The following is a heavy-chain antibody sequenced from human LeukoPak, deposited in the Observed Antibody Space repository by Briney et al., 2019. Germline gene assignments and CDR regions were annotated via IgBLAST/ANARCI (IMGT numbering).Heavy chain of an antibody. D-gene: IGHD2-15*01. CDR2: ISCDGSNK. CDR1: RYNLCYYG. J-gene: IGHJ1*01. Sequence: GGSLLHSCAAPRYNLCYYGVQWVPQATAKGVEWDDAISCDGSNKYYADSVKGRFTISRDNSKNTLYLQRNSLRAEDTAVYYCAKDVRCSGGSCYPEYFQHWGQGTLVTVSS. CDR3: AKDVRCSGGSCYPEYFQH. V-gene: IGHV3-30*18.